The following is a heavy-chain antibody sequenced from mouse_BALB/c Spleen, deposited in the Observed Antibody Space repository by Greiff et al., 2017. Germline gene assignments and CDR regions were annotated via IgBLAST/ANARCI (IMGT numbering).Heavy chain of an antibody. Sequence: EVMLVESGGGLVKPGGSLKLSCAASGFTFSSYAMSWVRQTPEKRLEWVASISSGGSTYYPDSVKGRFTISRDNARNILYLQMSSLGSEDTARYYCARDRAPYWGQGTLVTVSA. CDR2: ISSGGST. D-gene: IGHD6-1*01. CDR1: GFTFSSYA. CDR3: ARDRAPY. J-gene: IGHJ3*01. V-gene: IGHV5-6-5*01.